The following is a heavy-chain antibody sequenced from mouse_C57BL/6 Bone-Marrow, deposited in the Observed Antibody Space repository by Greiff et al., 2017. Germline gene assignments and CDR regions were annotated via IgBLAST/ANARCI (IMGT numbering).Heavy chain of an antibody. J-gene: IGHJ4*01. D-gene: IGHD2-1*01. CDR1: GFTFSDYG. Sequence: EVKLVASGGGLVKPGGSLKLSCAASGFTFSDYGMHWVRQAPETGLEWVAYISSGSSTIYYADTVKGRFTISRDNAKNTLFLQMTSLRSEDTAMYYCAGGNYEREMDYWGQGTSVTVSS. V-gene: IGHV5-17*01. CDR2: ISSGSSTI. CDR3: AGGNYEREMDY.